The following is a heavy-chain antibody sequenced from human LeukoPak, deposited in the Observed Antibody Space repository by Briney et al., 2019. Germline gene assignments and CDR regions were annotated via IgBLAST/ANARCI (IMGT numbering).Heavy chain of an antibody. Sequence: PSETLSLTCTVSGASISSYYWSWIRQPPGKRLEWIGYIYYSGNTKYNPSLKGRVTISVDTSKNQFSLKLSSLTAADTAVYYCARHSSPVDWFDPWGQGALVTVSS. J-gene: IGHJ5*02. CDR3: ARHSSPVDWFDP. V-gene: IGHV4-59*01. CDR2: IYYSGNT. D-gene: IGHD6-13*01. CDR1: GASISSYY.